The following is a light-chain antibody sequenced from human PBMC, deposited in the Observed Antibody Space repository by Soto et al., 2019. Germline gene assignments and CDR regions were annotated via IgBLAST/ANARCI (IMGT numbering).Light chain of an antibody. CDR2: KAS. Sequence: IQLTQSPSFLSASVGDRVAITCRASQSISYWLAWYQQKPGKAPNVLIYKASSLESGVPSRFSGSGSGTEFTLTISSLQPDDFATYYCQQYHGYSRTFGQGTKVDIK. CDR1: QSISYW. V-gene: IGKV1-5*03. J-gene: IGKJ1*01. CDR3: QQYHGYSRT.